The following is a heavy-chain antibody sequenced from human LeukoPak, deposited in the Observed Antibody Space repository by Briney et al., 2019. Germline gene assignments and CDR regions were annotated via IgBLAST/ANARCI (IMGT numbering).Heavy chain of an antibody. CDR2: ISGSGGRA. V-gene: IGHV3-23*01. Sequence: PGGSLRLSCAASEFTFSSYAMSRVRQAPGRGLEWVSAISGSGGRAYYADSVKGRFTISRDNSKNTLYLQMNSLRAEDTAVYYCAKEQNSKGYFDYWGQGTLVTVSS. CDR3: AKEQNSKGYFDY. J-gene: IGHJ4*02. D-gene: IGHD4-23*01. CDR1: EFTFSSYA.